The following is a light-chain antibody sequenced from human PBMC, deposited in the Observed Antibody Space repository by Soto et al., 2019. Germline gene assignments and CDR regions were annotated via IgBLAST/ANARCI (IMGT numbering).Light chain of an antibody. CDR1: QSISSW. CDR3: QQYKSYPLT. Sequence: DIQMTQSPSTLSASVGDRVTITCRASQSISSWLAWYQQKPGKAPNLLIYKASTLESGVPSRFSGSGSGTEFTLTISSVQPDDFATYYCQQYKSYPLTFGRGTKVDIK. V-gene: IGKV1-5*03. J-gene: IGKJ4*01. CDR2: KAS.